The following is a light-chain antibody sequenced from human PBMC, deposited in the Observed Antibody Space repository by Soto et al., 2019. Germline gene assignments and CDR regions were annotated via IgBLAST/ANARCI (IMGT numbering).Light chain of an antibody. Sequence: EIVMTQSPATLSVSPGERATLSCRASQSVSSNLAWYQQQPGQTPKLLIYVASTRATGIPARFSGSGSGTEFTLTISSLQSEDFAVYYCQHYNVWPLTFGGGTKVEFK. V-gene: IGKV3-15*01. CDR3: QHYNVWPLT. CDR2: VAS. CDR1: QSVSSN. J-gene: IGKJ4*01.